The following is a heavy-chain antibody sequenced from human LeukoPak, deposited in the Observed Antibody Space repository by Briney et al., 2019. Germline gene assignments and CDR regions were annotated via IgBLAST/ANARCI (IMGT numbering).Heavy chain of an antibody. CDR1: GGSINNFY. CDR3: ARGSNYYGSGSAYYYYMDV. CDR2: IHASENT. Sequence: NPSETLSLTCTFSGGSINNFYWSWIRQPAGKGLEWIGRIHASENTNYNPSLKSRVTTSVDTSKNQFSLKLSSVTAADTAVYYCARGSNYYGSGSAYYYYMDVWGKGTTVTVSS. J-gene: IGHJ6*03. D-gene: IGHD3-10*01. V-gene: IGHV4-4*07.